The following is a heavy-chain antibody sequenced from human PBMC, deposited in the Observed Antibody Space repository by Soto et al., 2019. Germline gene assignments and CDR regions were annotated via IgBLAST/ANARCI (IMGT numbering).Heavy chain of an antibody. J-gene: IGHJ6*02. CDR2: TYYRSRWYS. V-gene: IGHV6-1*01. D-gene: IGHD2-15*01. Sequence: PSQTLSLTCVGSGDTVSSNSVAWNWVRQSPSRGLEWLGRTYYRSRWYSDYAVSVRSRIDINADTSKNQVSLQLNSVTPEDTAVYYCARSEKDSDYYYYGMDVWGQGTTVTVSS. CDR3: ARSEKDSDYYYYGMDV. CDR1: GDTVSSNSVA.